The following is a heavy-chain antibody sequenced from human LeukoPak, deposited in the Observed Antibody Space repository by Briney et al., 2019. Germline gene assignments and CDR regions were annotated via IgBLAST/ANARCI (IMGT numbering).Heavy chain of an antibody. CDR1: GFTFSNYA. V-gene: IGHV3-23*01. D-gene: IGHD3/OR15-3a*01. CDR2: ISGSGAST. J-gene: IGHJ3*01. Sequence: GGSLRLSCAASGFTFSNYAVSWVRQAPGKGLEWVSAISGSGASTHYADTVKSRFTNSRDNTRITVSLQMNSLRFDDTPLYVCARDGIMISGVIAHDGFDLWDQGTMVTVST. CDR3: ARDGIMISGVIAHDGFDL.